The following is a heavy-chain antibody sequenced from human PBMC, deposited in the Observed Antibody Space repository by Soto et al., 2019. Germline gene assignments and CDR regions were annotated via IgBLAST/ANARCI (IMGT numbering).Heavy chain of an antibody. J-gene: IGHJ4*02. Sequence: SETLSLTCTVSGGSISSGGYYWSWIRQHPGKGLEWIGYIYYSGSTYYNPSLKSRVTISVDTSKNQFSLKLSSVTAADTAVYYCASSETAKRYCSSTSCRTGVFDYWGQGTLVTVPQ. CDR3: ASSETAKRYCSSTSCRTGVFDY. CDR2: IYYSGST. V-gene: IGHV4-31*03. D-gene: IGHD2-2*01. CDR1: GGSISSGGYY.